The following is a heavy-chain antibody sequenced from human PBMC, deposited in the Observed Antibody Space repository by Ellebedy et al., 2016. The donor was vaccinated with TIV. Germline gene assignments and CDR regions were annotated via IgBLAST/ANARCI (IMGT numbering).Heavy chain of an antibody. CDR3: ARHGVDFWSGYYLIDY. V-gene: IGHV5-51*01. CDR2: IYPGDSDT. CDR1: GYSFTSYW. D-gene: IGHD3-3*01. Sequence: GESLKISCKGSGYSFTSYWIGWVRQMPGKGLEWMGIIYPGDSDTRYSPSFHGQVTISADKSISTASLQWSSLKASDTAMYYCARHGVDFWSGYYLIDYWGQGTLVTVSS. J-gene: IGHJ4*02.